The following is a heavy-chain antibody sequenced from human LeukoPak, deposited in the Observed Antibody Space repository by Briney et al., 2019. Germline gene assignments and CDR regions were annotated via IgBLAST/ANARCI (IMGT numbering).Heavy chain of an antibody. J-gene: IGHJ5*02. Sequence: ASVKVSCKASGYTFTSYDINWVRQATGQGLEWMGWMNPNSGNTGYAQKFQGRVTMTRNTSISTGYMEVSSLRSEDTGVYYCAREQARYNWFDPWGQGTLVTLSS. CDR2: MNPNSGNT. V-gene: IGHV1-8*01. CDR3: AREQARYNWFDP. CDR1: GYTFTSYD.